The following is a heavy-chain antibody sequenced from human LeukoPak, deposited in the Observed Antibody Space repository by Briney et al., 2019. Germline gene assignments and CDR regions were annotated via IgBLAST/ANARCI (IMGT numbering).Heavy chain of an antibody. D-gene: IGHD2-2*01. J-gene: IGHJ4*02. CDR3: VSFYETY. V-gene: IGHV3-74*01. Sequence: GGPLRLSCAASGNYWMHWVRQAPGKGLVWVSHINGDGSWTTYADSVKGRFTISKDNAKNTVYLQMNNLRAEDTAVYYCVSFYETYWGRGTLVTVSS. CDR2: INGDGSWT. CDR1: GNYW.